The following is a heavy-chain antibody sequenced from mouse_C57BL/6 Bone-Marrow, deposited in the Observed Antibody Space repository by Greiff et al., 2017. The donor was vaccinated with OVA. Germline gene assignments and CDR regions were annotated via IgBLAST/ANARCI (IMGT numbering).Heavy chain of an antibody. J-gene: IGHJ3*01. CDR2: INPGSGGT. CDR1: GYAFTNYL. Sequence: VQLQQSGAELVRPGTSVKVSCKASGYAFTNYLIEWVKQRPGQGLEWIGVINPGSGGTNYNEKFKGKATLTADKSSSTAYMQLSSLTSEDSAVYVCAREGPYYYGTGAYWGQGTLVTVSA. CDR3: AREGPYYYGTGAY. V-gene: IGHV1-54*01. D-gene: IGHD1-1*01.